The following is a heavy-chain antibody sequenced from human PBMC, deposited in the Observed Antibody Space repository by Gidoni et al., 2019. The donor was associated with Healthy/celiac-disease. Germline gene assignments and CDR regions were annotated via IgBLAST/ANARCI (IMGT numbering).Heavy chain of an antibody. D-gene: IGHD3-10*01. Sequence: QVQLVQSGAEVKKPGSSVKVSCKASGGTFSRYAIRWGRQAPVQGLEWMGGIIPIFGTANYAQKFQGRVTITADESTSTAYMELSSLRSEDTAVYYCARDRWPLRTVKNYYYGMDVWGQGTTVTVSS. V-gene: IGHV1-69*01. CDR2: IIPIFGTA. CDR3: ARDRWPLRTVKNYYYGMDV. CDR1: GGTFSRYA. J-gene: IGHJ6*02.